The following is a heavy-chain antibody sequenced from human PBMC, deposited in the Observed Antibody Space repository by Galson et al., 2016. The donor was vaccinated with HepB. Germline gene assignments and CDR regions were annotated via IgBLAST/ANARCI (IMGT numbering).Heavy chain of an antibody. CDR3: ARDHKTYGMDV. Sequence: SVKVSCKASGGTTRNFGVSWVRQAPGQGFEWMGEIIPIFGTENYAQKFQGRVTFVADESTGTYDMELNSLRFEDTAIYYCARDHKTYGMDVWGQGTAVTVSS. J-gene: IGHJ6*02. V-gene: IGHV1-69*13. CDR1: GGTTRNFG. CDR2: IIPIFGTE.